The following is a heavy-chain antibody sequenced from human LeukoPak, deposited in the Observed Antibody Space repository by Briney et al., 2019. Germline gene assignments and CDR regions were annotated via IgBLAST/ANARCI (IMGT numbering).Heavy chain of an antibody. CDR1: GDSVSSNSAA. V-gene: IGHV6-1*01. D-gene: IGHD6-13*01. J-gene: IGHJ6*02. CDR2: TYYRSKWYN. CDR3: ARGLESIAAAGTEHYYYGMDV. Sequence: SQTLSLTCAISGDSVSSNSAAWNWISQSPSRGLEWLGRTYYRSKWYNDYAVSVKSRITINPDTSKNQFSLQLNSVTPEDTAVYSCARGLESIAAAGTEHYYYGMDVWGQGTTVTVSS.